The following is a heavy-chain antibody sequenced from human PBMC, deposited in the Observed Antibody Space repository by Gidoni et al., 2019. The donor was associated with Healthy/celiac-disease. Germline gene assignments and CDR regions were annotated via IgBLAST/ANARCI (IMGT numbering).Heavy chain of an antibody. D-gene: IGHD2-15*01. J-gene: IGHJ4*02. CDR3: ASWDLGYCSGGSCYLFDY. Sequence: EVQLVESGGGLVKPGGSLRLSCAASGFTFSSYSMNWVRQAPGKGLEWVSSISSSSSYIYYADSVKGRFTSSRDNAKNSLYLQMNSLRAEDTAVYYCASWDLGYCSGGSCYLFDYWGQGTLVTVSS. CDR2: ISSSSSYI. V-gene: IGHV3-21*01. CDR1: GFTFSSYS.